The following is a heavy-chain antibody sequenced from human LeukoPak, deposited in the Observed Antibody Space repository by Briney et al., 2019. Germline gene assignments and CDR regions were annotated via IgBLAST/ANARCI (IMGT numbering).Heavy chain of an antibody. CDR3: AREFSFGVVTTNWFDP. J-gene: IGHJ5*02. CDR1: GYTFTGYY. D-gene: IGHD3-3*01. CDR2: INPSGGST. V-gene: IGHV1-46*01. Sequence: ASVKVSCKASGYTFTGYYMHWVRQAPGQGLEWMGIINPSGGSTSYAQKFQGRVTMTRDTSTSTVYMELSSLRSEDTAVYYCAREFSFGVVTTNWFDPWGQGTLVTVSS.